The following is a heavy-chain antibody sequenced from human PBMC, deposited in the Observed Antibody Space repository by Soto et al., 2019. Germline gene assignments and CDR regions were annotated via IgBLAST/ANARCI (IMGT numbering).Heavy chain of an antibody. CDR1: CGSISSSSYY. J-gene: IGHJ4*02. V-gene: IGHV4-39*07. Sequence: AFLFRTCAVCCGSISSSSYYWGWIRQHPGKGLEWIGSIYYSGSTYYNPSLKSRVTISVDTSKNQFSLELSSLRSEDTAVYYCVRVFGSIDYWGQGTLVTVSS. D-gene: IGHD2-21*01. CDR2: IYYSGST. CDR3: VRVFGSIDY.